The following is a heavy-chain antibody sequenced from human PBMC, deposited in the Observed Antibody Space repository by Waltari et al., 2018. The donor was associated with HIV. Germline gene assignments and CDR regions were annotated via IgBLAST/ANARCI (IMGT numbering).Heavy chain of an antibody. V-gene: IGHV4-31*03. J-gene: IGHJ4*02. Sequence: QVQLQESGPGLVEPSQTLSLTCTVSGGSISNGPYYWSWIRQHPGKGLEWIGYIYYTGRTHYSPSLKSRVTISVNTSKSQFSLILSSVTAADTAVYYCARGPYCGGDCYQFDYWGQGTLVTVSS. CDR3: ARGPYCGGDCYQFDY. CDR1: GGSISNGPYY. D-gene: IGHD2-21*02. CDR2: IYYTGRT.